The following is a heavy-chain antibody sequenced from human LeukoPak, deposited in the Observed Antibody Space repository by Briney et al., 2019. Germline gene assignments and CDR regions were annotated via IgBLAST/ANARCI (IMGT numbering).Heavy chain of an antibody. V-gene: IGHV6-1*01. J-gene: IGHJ6*02. CDR3: ALARSEYHYGMDV. CDR1: GDTVSSISVA. Sequence: SQTLSLTCALSGDTVSSISVAWNWPRQSPSRGLEWLGRTYYRSKGYNEYAVSVKGRININPDPSKNQFALQLNSVTPEDTAVYYCALARSEYHYGMDVWGQGATVTVSS. CDR2: TYYRSKGYN.